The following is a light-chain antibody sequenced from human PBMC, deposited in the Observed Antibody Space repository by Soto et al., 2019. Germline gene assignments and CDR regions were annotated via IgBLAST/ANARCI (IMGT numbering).Light chain of an antibody. CDR3: QQRTRWPMT. V-gene: IGKV3-11*01. J-gene: IGKJ5*01. CDR2: DGS. CDR1: QSVSSN. Sequence: EIVMTQSPATLSVSPGERATLSCRASQSVSSNLAWYQQRPGQAPRPLIYDGSKRAAGVPDRISGDGSGTDYTLTISSLEPEDFEVYYCQQRTRWPMTFGQGTRLEIK.